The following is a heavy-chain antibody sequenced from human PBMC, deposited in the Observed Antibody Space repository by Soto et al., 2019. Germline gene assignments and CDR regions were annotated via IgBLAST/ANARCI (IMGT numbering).Heavy chain of an antibody. Sequence: EVQLVESGGGLVQPGGSLRLSCAASGFTFSDHYMDWVRQAPGKGLEWVGRTKNKANSYTTQYAASVKGRFTISRADSQNSMYLQMNSLKTEDTAVYYCGRVRRCGLSGVRCYARVIDYWGQGTLVTVSS. CDR3: GRVRRCGLSGVRCYARVIDY. V-gene: IGHV3-72*01. J-gene: IGHJ4*02. D-gene: IGHD2-15*01. CDR1: GFTFSDHY. CDR2: TKNKANSYTT.